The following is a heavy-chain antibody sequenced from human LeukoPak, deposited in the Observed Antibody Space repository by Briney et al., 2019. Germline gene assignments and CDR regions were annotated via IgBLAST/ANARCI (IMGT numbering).Heavy chain of an antibody. Sequence: GGSLRLSCAASGFTVSSNYMSWVRQAPGKGLEWVSVIYSGGTTYYADSVKGRFTISRDNSRNTLYLQMNSLRAEDTAVYYCASSSSSPKNDYWGQGTLVTVSS. CDR2: IYSGGTT. J-gene: IGHJ4*02. V-gene: IGHV3-53*01. D-gene: IGHD6-13*01. CDR3: ASSSSSPKNDY. CDR1: GFTVSSNY.